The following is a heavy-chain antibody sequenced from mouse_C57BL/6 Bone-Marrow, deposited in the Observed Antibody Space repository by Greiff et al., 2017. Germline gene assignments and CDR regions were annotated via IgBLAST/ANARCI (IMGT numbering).Heavy chain of an antibody. Sequence: EVHLVESGPGLVKPSQSLSLPCSVTGYSITSGYYWNWIRQFPGNKLEWMGYISYDGSNNYNPSLKNRISITRDTSKNQFFLKLNSVTTEDTATYYCARGWLLHYAMDYWGQGTSVTVSS. V-gene: IGHV3-6*01. J-gene: IGHJ4*01. CDR3: ARGWLLHYAMDY. CDR1: GYSITSGYY. CDR2: ISYDGSN. D-gene: IGHD2-3*01.